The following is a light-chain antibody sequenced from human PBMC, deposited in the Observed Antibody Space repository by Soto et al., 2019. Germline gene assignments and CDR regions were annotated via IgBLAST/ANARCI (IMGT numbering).Light chain of an antibody. V-gene: IGLV2-23*01. Sequence: QSVLTQPASVSGSHGQSITISCTGTSSDVGSCNLVSWYQQPPGEAPKLMIYEGSKRPSGVSNRFSGSKSGNTASLTISGLQAEDEADYYCCSYAGSDTMIFGGGTKVTVL. CDR3: CSYAGSDTMI. CDR2: EGS. CDR1: SSDVGSCNL. J-gene: IGLJ2*01.